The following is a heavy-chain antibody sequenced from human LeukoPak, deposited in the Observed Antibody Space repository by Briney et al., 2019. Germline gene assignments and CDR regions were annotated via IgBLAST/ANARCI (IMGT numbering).Heavy chain of an antibody. CDR1: GGSISSYY. D-gene: IGHD3-22*01. CDR2: IYYSGST. Sequence: SETLSLTCTVSGGSISSYYWSWIRQPPGKGLEWIGYIYYSGSTNYNPSLKSRVTISVDTSKNQFSLKLSSVTAADTAVYYCARETGSVVTPFDIWGQGTVVTVSS. J-gene: IGHJ3*02. CDR3: ARETGSVVTPFDI. V-gene: IGHV4-59*01.